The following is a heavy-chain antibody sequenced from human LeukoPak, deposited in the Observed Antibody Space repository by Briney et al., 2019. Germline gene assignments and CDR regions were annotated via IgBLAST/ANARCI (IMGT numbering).Heavy chain of an antibody. CDR1: GVTFCAYS. D-gene: IGHD3-16*01. CDR3: ARVDLGAGGYWYFDL. J-gene: IGHJ2*01. V-gene: IGHV3-48*04. CDR2: ISSSSSTI. Sequence: VGALRPSCVASGVTFCAYSMHCVRQAPGKGLELVSYISSSSSTIYYADAVNGRFTISRDNAKHSLYLQMNSLRAEDTAVYYCARVDLGAGGYWYFDLWGRGTLVTVSS.